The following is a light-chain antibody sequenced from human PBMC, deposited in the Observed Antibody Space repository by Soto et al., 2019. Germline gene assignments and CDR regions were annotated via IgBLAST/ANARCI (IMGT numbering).Light chain of an antibody. CDR1: SSYVGSDNL. CDR2: EVS. Sequence: QSALTQPASVSGSPGQSITISCTGTSSYVGSDNLVSWYQQHPGKAPKLMIYEVSKRPSGVSNRFSGSKSGNTASLTISGLQAEDEADYYCCSYAGSSTWVFGGGTQRTVL. CDR3: CSYAGSSTWV. V-gene: IGLV2-23*02. J-gene: IGLJ3*02.